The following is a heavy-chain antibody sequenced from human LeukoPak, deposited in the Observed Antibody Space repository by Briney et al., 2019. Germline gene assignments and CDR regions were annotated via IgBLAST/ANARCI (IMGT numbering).Heavy chain of an antibody. D-gene: IGHD6-13*01. J-gene: IGHJ4*02. Sequence: ASVKVSCKASGGTFSTLAISWVQQAPGQGLEWMGTIIPIFGTTNYAPKFQGRVSITADESTNTAFMELSSLRSEDTAFYFCAREASSTWYAMFDFWGQGTLVTVSS. CDR1: GGTFSTLA. CDR3: AREASSTWYAMFDF. CDR2: IIPIFGTT. V-gene: IGHV1-69*13.